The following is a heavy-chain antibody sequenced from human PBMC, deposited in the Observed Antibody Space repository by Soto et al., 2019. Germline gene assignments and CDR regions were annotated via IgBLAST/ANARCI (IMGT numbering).Heavy chain of an antibody. CDR1: GVTFSVTW. V-gene: IGHV3-7*04. CDR2: IKGDGSEK. D-gene: IGHD1-1*01. Sequence: EVQLVESGGDLVQPGGSLRLSCAASGVTFSVTWMTWVRQAPGKGLEWVATIKGDGSEKHYVDSVKGRFTISRDNAKNSVYLQMNSRRVADTAVYYCGRGDGFWTNSWGQGTLVTVSS. CDR3: GRGDGFWTNS. J-gene: IGHJ4*02.